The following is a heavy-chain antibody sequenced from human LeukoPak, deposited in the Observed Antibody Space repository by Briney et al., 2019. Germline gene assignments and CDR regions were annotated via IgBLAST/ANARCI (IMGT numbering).Heavy chain of an antibody. V-gene: IGHV4-61*02. D-gene: IGHD1-26*01. J-gene: IGHJ4*02. Sequence: SQTLSLTCTVSGDSISIGSHFWSWIRQPAGKGLEWIGRIYTTGSTNYNPSLKSRVTISVDTAKNQFSLKLSSVTAADTAVYYCAREGSGSHPGYYWGQGTLVTVSS. CDR2: IYTTGST. CDR1: GDSISIGSHF. CDR3: AREGSGSHPGYY.